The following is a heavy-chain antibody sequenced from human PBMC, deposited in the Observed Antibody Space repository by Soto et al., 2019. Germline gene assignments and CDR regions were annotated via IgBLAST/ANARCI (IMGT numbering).Heavy chain of an antibody. V-gene: IGHV4-59*01. CDR2: IYYSGST. CDR1: DGTISSYY. D-gene: IGHD2-15*01. Sequence: TSETLPLPCTVADGTISSYYWSWIRQPPGKGLEWIGYIYYSGSTNYNPSLKSRVTISVDTSKNQFSLKLSSVTAADTAVYYCARFGYCSGGSCYSPWFDPWGQGTLVTVSS. J-gene: IGHJ5*02. CDR3: ARFGYCSGGSCYSPWFDP.